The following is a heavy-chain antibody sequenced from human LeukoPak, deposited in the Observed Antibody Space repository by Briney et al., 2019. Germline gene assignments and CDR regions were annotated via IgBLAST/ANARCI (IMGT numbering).Heavy chain of an antibody. J-gene: IGHJ3*01. CDR1: GFNVNSYY. CDR3: ARRYCSTCPTGHAFDL. V-gene: IGHV3-53*01. D-gene: IGHD2-2*01. Sequence: GGSLRLSCAASGFNVNSYYMSWVRQAPGRGLEWVSALSSGDNTHYANSVNGRFTISRDNSKNTLYLQLNSLRAEDTAVYYCARRYCSTCPTGHAFDLWGQGTMVTVSS. CDR2: LSSGDNT.